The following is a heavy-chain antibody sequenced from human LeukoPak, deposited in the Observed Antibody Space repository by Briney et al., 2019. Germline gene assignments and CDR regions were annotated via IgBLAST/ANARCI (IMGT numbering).Heavy chain of an antibody. Sequence: PSETLSLTCTVSGGSISSSSYYWGWIRQPPGKGLEWIGSIYYSGSTYYNPSLKSRVTISVDTSKNQFSLKLSSVTAADTAVYYCARGQSYYDFWSGYYGNMDVWGKGTTVTVSS. CDR3: ARGQSYYDFWSGYYGNMDV. D-gene: IGHD3-3*01. CDR2: IYYSGST. J-gene: IGHJ6*03. CDR1: GGSISSSSYY. V-gene: IGHV4-39*07.